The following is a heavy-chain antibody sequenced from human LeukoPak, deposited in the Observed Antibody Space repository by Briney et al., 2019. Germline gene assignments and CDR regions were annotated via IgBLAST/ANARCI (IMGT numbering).Heavy chain of an antibody. D-gene: IGHD3-22*01. CDR3: AKGYYYDSSGYFDY. V-gene: IGHV3-23*01. Sequence: PPGGSLRLSCAASGFTFSSYAMSWVRQAPGKGLEWVSAISGSGGSTYYADSVKGRFTISRDNSKNTLYLQMNSLRAEDTAVYYCAKGYYYDSSGYFDYWGQGTLVTVSS. CDR1: GFTFSSYA. J-gene: IGHJ4*02. CDR2: ISGSGGST.